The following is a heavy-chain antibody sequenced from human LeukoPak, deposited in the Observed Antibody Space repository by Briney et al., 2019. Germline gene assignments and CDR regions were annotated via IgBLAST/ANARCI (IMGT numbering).Heavy chain of an antibody. CDR1: GFTFSSYW. CDR2: INGDGSST. J-gene: IGHJ5*02. D-gene: IGHD6-13*01. V-gene: IGHV3-74*01. CDR3: ARESGIAAALDL. Sequence: GGSLRLSCAASGFTFSSYWMHWVRQAPGKGLVWVSRINGDGSSTTYADSVKGRFTISRDNAKNTLYLQMNSLRAEDTAVYYCARESGIAAALDLWGQGTLVTVSS.